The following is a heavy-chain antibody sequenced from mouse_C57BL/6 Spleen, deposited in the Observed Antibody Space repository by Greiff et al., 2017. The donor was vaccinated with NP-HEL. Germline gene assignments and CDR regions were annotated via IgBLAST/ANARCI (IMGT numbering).Heavy chain of an antibody. V-gene: IGHV1-64*01. CDR2: INPNSGST. CDR3: ARNDYDLAGFAY. Sequence: QVQLQQPGAELVKPGASVKLSCKASGYTFTSYWMHWVKQRPGQGLEWIGMINPNSGSTNYNEKFKSKATLTVDKSSSTAYMQLSSLTSEDSADYYCARNDYDLAGFAYWGQGTLVTVSA. D-gene: IGHD2-4*01. J-gene: IGHJ3*01. CDR1: GYTFTSYW.